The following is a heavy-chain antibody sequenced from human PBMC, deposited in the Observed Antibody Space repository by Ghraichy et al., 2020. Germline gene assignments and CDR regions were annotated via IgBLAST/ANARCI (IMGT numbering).Heavy chain of an antibody. CDR3: ARHGAAMADFFS. CDR2: IYYSGST. Sequence: SETLSLTCTVSGGSISSSSYYWGWIRQPPGKGLEWIGSIYYSGSTYYNPSLKSRVTISVDTSKNQFSLKLSSVTAADTAVYYCARHGAAMADFFSWGQGTLVTVSS. J-gene: IGHJ4*02. V-gene: IGHV4-39*01. CDR1: GGSISSSSYY. D-gene: IGHD5-18*01.